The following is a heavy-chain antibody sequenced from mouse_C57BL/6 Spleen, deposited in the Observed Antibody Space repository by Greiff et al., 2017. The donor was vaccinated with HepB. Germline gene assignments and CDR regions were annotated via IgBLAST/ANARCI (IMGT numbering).Heavy chain of an antibody. CDR2: IWSGGST. CDR3: ARKGDYYGSSYDWYFDV. CDR1: GFSLTSYG. V-gene: IGHV2-2*01. Sequence: VQRVESGPGLVQPSQSLSITCTVSGFSLTSYGVHWVRQSPGKGLEWLGVIWSGGSTDYNAAFISRLSISKDNSKSQVFFKMNSLQADDTAIYYCARKGDYYGSSYDWYFDVWGTGTTVTVSS. D-gene: IGHD1-1*01. J-gene: IGHJ1*03.